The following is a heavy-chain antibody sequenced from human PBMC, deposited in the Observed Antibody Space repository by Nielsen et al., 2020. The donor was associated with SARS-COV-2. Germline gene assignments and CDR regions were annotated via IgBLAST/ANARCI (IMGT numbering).Heavy chain of an antibody. CDR1: GFTFSSYA. Sequence: GESLKISCAASGFTFSSYAMNWVRQAPGKGLEWVASITMSGAYMYYADSVRGRFTVSRDNSKDTLFLQLNSLRPEDTGVYFCARETIDYTSSFVDHWGQGTLVTVSP. CDR2: ITMSGAYM. CDR3: ARETIDYTSSFVDH. D-gene: IGHD4-11*01. J-gene: IGHJ5*02. V-gene: IGHV3-21*01.